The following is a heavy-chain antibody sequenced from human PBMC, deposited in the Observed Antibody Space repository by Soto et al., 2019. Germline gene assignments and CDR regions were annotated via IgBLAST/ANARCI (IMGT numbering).Heavy chain of an antibody. CDR2: IRKSGDNT. D-gene: IGHD3-10*01. CDR3: AKGRGVTASGFDY. Sequence: GGSLRLSCAASGFTFSSYTMTWVRQAPGEGLEWVSTIRKSGDNTYYADSVKGRFTISRDNSKNTLYLQMNSLRAEDSALYYCAKGRGVTASGFDYWGQGTPVTVSS. J-gene: IGHJ4*02. CDR1: GFTFSSYT. V-gene: IGHV3-23*01.